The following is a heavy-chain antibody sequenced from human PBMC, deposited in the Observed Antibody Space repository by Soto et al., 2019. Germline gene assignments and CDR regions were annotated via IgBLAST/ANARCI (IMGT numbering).Heavy chain of an antibody. V-gene: IGHV3-9*01. CDR1: GFTFDDYA. D-gene: IGHD4-17*01. Sequence: EVQLVESGGGLVQPGRSLRLSCAASGFTFDDYAMHWVRQAPGKGLEWVSGISWNSGSIGYADSVKGRFTISRDNAKNSLYLQMTSLRAEDTALYYCAKEDYGDYFYYWGQGTLVTVSS. J-gene: IGHJ4*02. CDR3: AKEDYGDYFYY. CDR2: ISWNSGSI.